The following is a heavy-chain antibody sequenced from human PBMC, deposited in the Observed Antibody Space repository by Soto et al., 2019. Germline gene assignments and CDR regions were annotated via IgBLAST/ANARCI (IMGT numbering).Heavy chain of an antibody. CDR2: ISGSGGNT. CDR1: GFTFSNNA. V-gene: IGHV3-23*01. D-gene: IGHD5-18*01. Sequence: GGSLRLSCAASGFTFSNNAMSWVRQAPGKGLEWVSSISGSGGNTYYAESVEGRFTISRDNSKNILYVQIKTLRAEDTAVYYCAKDRGYSYGWAKSDAFDIWGQGTMVTVSS. CDR3: AKDRGYSYGWAKSDAFDI. J-gene: IGHJ3*02.